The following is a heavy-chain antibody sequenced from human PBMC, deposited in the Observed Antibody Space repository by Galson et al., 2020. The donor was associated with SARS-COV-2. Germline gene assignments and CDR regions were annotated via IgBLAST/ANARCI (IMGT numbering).Heavy chain of an antibody. V-gene: IGHV3-11*04. D-gene: IGHD3-3*01. CDR2: ISSSGSTI. CDR1: GFRFDDYY. J-gene: IGHJ6*02. Sequence: GESLKISCADSGFRFDDYYMTWIRQAPGKGLEWVSYISSSGSTIYYADSVKGRFTISRDNAKNSLYLQMNSLRAEDTAVYYCARLDFGVSVIYAMEVWGQGTTVTVSS. CDR3: ARLDFGVSVIYAMEV.